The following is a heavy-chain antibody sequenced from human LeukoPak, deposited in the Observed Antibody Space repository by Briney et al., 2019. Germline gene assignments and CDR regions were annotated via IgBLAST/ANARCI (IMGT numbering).Heavy chain of an antibody. J-gene: IGHJ4*02. V-gene: IGHV4-34*01. CDR2: INHSGST. CDR3: ARAGVVVVAATRYFDY. Sequence: SETLSLTCAVYGGSFSGYYWTWIRQPPGKGLEWIGEINHSGSTKYHPSLKNRLTISVETPKNQFSLKLSSVTAADTAVYYCARAGVVVVAATRYFDYWGQGTLVTVSS. CDR1: GGSFSGYY. D-gene: IGHD2-15*01.